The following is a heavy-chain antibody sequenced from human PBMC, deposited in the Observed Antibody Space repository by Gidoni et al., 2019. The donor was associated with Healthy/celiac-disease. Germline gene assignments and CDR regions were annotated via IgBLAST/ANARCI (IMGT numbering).Heavy chain of an antibody. Sequence: QVQLVESGGGLVKPGGARRLPGAAYGCTFRDYYMSWFRQAPGKGRECFSYISSSGSTRYYADSVKGRFTISRDNAKNSLYLQMNSLRAEDTAVYYCASDGLSGWYEVVFDYWGQGTLVTVSS. CDR1: GCTFRDYY. CDR3: ASDGLSGWYEVVFDY. CDR2: ISSSGSTR. J-gene: IGHJ4*02. D-gene: IGHD6-19*01. V-gene: IGHV3-11*01.